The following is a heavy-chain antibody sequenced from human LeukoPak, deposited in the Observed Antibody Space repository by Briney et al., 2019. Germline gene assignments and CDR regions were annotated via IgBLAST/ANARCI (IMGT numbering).Heavy chain of an antibody. Sequence: GGSLRLSCAAYGFTFSGDWMHWVRQAPGKGLAWVSVIRSDGSITTYADSVKGRFTTSRDTAKNTLYLQMNSLRAEDTAVYYCARDGRSGNFDKWGQGTLVSVSS. J-gene: IGHJ4*02. D-gene: IGHD1-26*01. CDR2: IRSDGSIT. CDR1: GFTFSGDW. V-gene: IGHV3-74*01. CDR3: ARDGRSGNFDK.